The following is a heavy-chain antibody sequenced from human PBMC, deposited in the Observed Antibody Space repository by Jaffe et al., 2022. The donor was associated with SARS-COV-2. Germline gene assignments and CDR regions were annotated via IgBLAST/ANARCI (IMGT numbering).Heavy chain of an antibody. J-gene: IGHJ5*02. CDR3: ARDPPASDSSGTWFDP. V-gene: IGHV4-4*07. Sequence: QVQLQESGPGLVKPSETLSLTCTVSGGSISSYYWSWIRQPAGKGLEWIGRIYTSGSTNYNPSLKSRVTMSVDTSKNQFSLKLSSVTAADTAVYYCARDPPASDSSGTWFDPWGQGTLVTVSS. CDR2: IYTSGST. CDR1: GGSISSYY. D-gene: IGHD6-19*01.